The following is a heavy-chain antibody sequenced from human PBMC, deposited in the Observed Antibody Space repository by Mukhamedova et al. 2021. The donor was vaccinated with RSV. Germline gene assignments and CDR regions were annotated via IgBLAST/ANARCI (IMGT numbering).Heavy chain of an antibody. Sequence: AEYMGGRVTITADKSTSTAYMELSSLRSEDTAVYYCARVPPNTATVDIDYWGQGTLVTVSS. J-gene: IGHJ4*02. D-gene: IGHD5-18*01. CDR3: ARVPPNTATVDIDY. V-gene: IGHV1-69*04.